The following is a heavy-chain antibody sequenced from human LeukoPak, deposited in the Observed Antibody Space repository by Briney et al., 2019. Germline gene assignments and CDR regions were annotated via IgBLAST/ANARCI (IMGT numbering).Heavy chain of an antibody. J-gene: IGHJ6*03. CDR2: MYHSGST. Sequence: SETLSLTCAVSGYSISSGYYWGWFRQPPGKGLEWIGCMYHSGSTYYNPSLKSRVTISVDTSKNQFSLKLSSVTAADTAVYYCARQGGSSSPYYYYYMDVWGKGTTVTVSS. V-gene: IGHV4-38-2*01. CDR1: GYSISSGYY. CDR3: ARQGGSSSPYYYYYMDV. D-gene: IGHD6-13*01.